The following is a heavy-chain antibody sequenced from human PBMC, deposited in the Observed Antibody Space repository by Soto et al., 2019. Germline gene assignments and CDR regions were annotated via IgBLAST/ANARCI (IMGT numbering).Heavy chain of an antibody. Sequence: QVQLQESGPGLVKPSQTLSLNCTVSGGSISTGGFYWGWIRQHPGEGLEWIGYIYRSGTTYYKSSLKSRVSISVDTSKNQLSLHLNSVTAADTAVYYCTRVSTGATYYFDSWGQGTLVTVSS. CDR1: GGSISTGGFY. V-gene: IGHV4-31*03. CDR3: TRVSTGATYYFDS. D-gene: IGHD7-27*01. CDR2: IYRSGTT. J-gene: IGHJ4*02.